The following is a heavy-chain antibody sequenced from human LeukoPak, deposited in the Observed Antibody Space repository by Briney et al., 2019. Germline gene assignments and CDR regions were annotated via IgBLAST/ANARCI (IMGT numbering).Heavy chain of an antibody. J-gene: IGHJ4*02. CDR3: AKDRHAGSYDY. Sequence: PGGSLRLSCAASGFIFSSYSMNWVRQAPGKGLEWVSYISSSGSTIYYADSVKGRFTISRDNAKNSLYLQMNSLRAEDTAVYYCAKDRHAGSYDYWGQGTLVTVSS. CDR2: ISSSGSTI. CDR1: GFIFSSYS. D-gene: IGHD3-10*01. V-gene: IGHV3-48*04.